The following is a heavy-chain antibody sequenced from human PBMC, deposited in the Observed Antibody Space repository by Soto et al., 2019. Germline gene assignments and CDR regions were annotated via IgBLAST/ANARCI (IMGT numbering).Heavy chain of an antibody. V-gene: IGHV1-18*01. CDR2: ISAYNGHT. CDR1: GYTFTSYG. CDR3: ARDGVVDTAMVNYYCCMLV. D-gene: IGHD5-18*01. J-gene: IGHJ6*02. Sequence: ASVKVSCKASGYTFTSYGISWVRQAPGQGLEWMGWISAYNGHTNYAQKLQGRVTMTTDTSTSTAYMELRSLRSDDTAVYYCARDGVVDTAMVNYYCCMLVWGQGTSVTGSS.